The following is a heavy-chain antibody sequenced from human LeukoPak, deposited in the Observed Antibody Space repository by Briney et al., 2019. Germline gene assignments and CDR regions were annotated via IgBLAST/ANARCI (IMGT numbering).Heavy chain of an antibody. CDR1: GGSIRNSDYY. D-gene: IGHD3-10*01. Sequence: PSETLSLTCTVSGGSIRNSDYYWGWIRQPPGKGLEWIGKIYYSGSTYYNPSLKSRVTISVDTSKNQFSLKLSSVTAADTAVYYCARNPLWFGERAFDIWGQGTMVTVSS. V-gene: IGHV4-39*07. CDR2: IYYSGST. J-gene: IGHJ3*02. CDR3: ARNPLWFGERAFDI.